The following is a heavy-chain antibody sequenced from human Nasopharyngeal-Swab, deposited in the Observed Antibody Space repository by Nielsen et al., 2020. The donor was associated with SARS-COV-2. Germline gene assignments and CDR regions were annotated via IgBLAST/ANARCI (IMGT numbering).Heavy chain of an antibody. D-gene: IGHD2-21*02. CDR2: IYYSGST. CDR1: GGPISSYY. CDR3: ARDRRGGDGFDY. Sequence: SETLSPTFTVSGGPISSYYWSWIRQPPGKGLEWIGYIYYSGSTNYNPSLKSRVTISVDTSKNQFSLKLSSVTAADTAVYYCARDRRGGDGFDYWGQGTLVTVSS. J-gene: IGHJ4*02. V-gene: IGHV4-59*01.